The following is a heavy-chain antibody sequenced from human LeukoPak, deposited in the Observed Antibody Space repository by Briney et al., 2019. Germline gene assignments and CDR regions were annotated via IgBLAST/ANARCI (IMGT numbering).Heavy chain of an antibody. CDR2: ISAYNGNT. CDR3: ARESSSGWYEFITDNWFDP. V-gene: IGHV1-18*01. Sequence: ASVKVSFTASGYTFTIYGISWVRQAPGQGVEWMGWISAYNGNTNYAQKLQGRVTITTDTSTSTAYMELRSLRSDDTAVYYCARESSSGWYEFITDNWFDPWGQGTLVTVSS. D-gene: IGHD6-19*01. CDR1: GYTFTIYG. J-gene: IGHJ5*02.